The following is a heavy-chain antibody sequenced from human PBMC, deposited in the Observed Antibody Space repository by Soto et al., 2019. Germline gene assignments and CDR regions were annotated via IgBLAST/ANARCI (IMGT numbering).Heavy chain of an antibody. V-gene: IGHV3-23*01. CDR2: IAFTGSAT. Sequence: PGGSLRLSCATSGFTFHDYAMSWVRQAPGKGLEWVSAIAFTGSATYYADSVKGRFTISRDNSKNTLYLQMNSLRAEDTAVYYCAKDGPRTNYDFWSGNYYYYGMDVWGQGTTVTVSS. D-gene: IGHD3-3*01. CDR3: AKDGPRTNYDFWSGNYYYYGMDV. CDR1: GFTFHDYA. J-gene: IGHJ6*02.